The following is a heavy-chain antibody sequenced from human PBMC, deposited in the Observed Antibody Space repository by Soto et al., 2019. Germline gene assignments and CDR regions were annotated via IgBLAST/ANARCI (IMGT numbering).Heavy chain of an antibody. CDR3: ARVSEGLTSNFDY. V-gene: IGHV3-21*06. J-gene: IGHJ4*02. Sequence: EVQLVESGGGLVKPGGSLRLSCAASGFTYTRYSMNWVRQAPGKGLEWVSSISSTTNYIYYGDSMKGRFTISRDNAKNSLYLEMNSLRAEDTAVYYCARVSEGLTSNFDYWGQGTLVTVSS. CDR1: GFTYTRYS. CDR2: ISSTTNYI.